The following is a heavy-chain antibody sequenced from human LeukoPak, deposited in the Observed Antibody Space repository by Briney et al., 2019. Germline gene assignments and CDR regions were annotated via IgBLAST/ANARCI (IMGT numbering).Heavy chain of an antibody. V-gene: IGHV3-21*01. Sequence: GGSLRLSCAASGFTFSSYSMNWVRQAPGKGLEWVSSISSSSSYIYYADSVKGRFTISRDNAKNSLYLQMNSLRAEDTAVYYCARDRVGEGAFDIWGQGTMVTVSS. CDR2: ISSSSSYI. D-gene: IGHD3-10*01. J-gene: IGHJ3*02. CDR1: GFTFSSYS. CDR3: ARDRVGEGAFDI.